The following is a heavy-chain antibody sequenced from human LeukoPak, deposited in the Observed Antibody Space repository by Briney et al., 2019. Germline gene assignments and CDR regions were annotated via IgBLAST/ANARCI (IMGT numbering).Heavy chain of an antibody. Sequence: PGGSLRLSCAASGFTFSSYAMHWVRQAPGKGLEWVAVISYDGSNKYYADSVKGRFTISRDNSKNTLYLQMNSLRAEDTAVYYCAKGPMKPVTTSIAAAGPEPFDYWGQGTLVTVSS. D-gene: IGHD6-13*01. V-gene: IGHV3-30-3*01. CDR1: GFTFSSYA. J-gene: IGHJ4*02. CDR2: ISYDGSNK. CDR3: AKGPMKPVTTSIAAAGPEPFDY.